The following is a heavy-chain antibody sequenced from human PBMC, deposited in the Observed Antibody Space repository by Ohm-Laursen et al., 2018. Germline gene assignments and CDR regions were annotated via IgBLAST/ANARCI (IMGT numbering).Heavy chain of an antibody. J-gene: IGHJ4*02. CDR3: ARGTRGPDY. CDR2: IWYDGSNK. Sequence: SLRLSCSASGFTFSSYGMHWVRQAPGKGLEWVAVIWYDGSNKYYADSVKGRFTISRDNAKKSLYLQMNSLRAEDTAVYYCARGTRGPDYWGQGTLVTVSS. V-gene: IGHV3-33*01. D-gene: IGHD5-12*01. CDR1: GFTFSSYG.